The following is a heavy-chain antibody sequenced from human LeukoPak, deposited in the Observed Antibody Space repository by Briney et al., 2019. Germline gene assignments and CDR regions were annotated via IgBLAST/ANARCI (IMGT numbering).Heavy chain of an antibody. D-gene: IGHD5-12*01. Sequence: GGSLRLSCAASGFSFSSSEMNWVRQAPGKGLVWVSRINSDGSSASYADSVKGRFTISRDNAKNTLYLQMNSLRAEDTAVYYCAREGGYDPFEYWGQGTLVTVSS. V-gene: IGHV3-74*01. CDR1: GFSFSSSE. CDR2: INSDGSSA. CDR3: AREGGYDPFEY. J-gene: IGHJ4*02.